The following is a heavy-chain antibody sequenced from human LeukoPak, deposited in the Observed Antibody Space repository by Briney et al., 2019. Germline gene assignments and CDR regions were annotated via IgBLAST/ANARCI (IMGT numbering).Heavy chain of an antibody. CDR1: GYSFSNYW. D-gene: IGHD1-1*01. J-gene: IGHJ4*02. Sequence: GESLKISCKASGYSFSNYWIGWVRQVPGKGLEWMGLVYPRDSDTRYSPSFQGQVTISADKSISTAYVQWSSLKASDTAVYYCARPGERSRRDWNLDQWGQGTLVTVSS. V-gene: IGHV5-51*01. CDR2: VYPRDSDT. CDR3: ARPGERSRRDWNLDQ.